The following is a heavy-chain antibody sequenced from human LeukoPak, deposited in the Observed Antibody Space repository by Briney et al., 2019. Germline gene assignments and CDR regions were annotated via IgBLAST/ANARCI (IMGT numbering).Heavy chain of an antibody. D-gene: IGHD2-2*01. CDR2: IYYSGST. CDR1: GGSISSSSYY. CDR3: AREGSTSCYHY. J-gene: IGHJ4*02. Sequence: SETLSLTCTVSGGSISSSSYYWGWIRQPPGKGLEWIGSIYYSGSTYYNPSLKSRVPIPVDTSKNQFSLKLSSVTAADTAVYYCAREGSTSCYHYWGQGTLVTVSS. V-gene: IGHV4-39*07.